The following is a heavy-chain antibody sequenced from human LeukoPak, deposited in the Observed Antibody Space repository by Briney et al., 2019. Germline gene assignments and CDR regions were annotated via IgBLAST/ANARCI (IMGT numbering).Heavy chain of an antibody. CDR3: ARVRWELLFDAFDI. CDR1: GYTVTSYG. Sequence: ASVKVSCKASGYTVTSYGISWVRRAPGQGLEWMGWISAYNGNTNYAQKLQGRVTMTTDTSTSTAYMELRSLRSDDTAVYYCARVRWELLFDAFDIWGQGTMVTVSS. CDR2: ISAYNGNT. V-gene: IGHV1-18*01. D-gene: IGHD1-26*01. J-gene: IGHJ3*02.